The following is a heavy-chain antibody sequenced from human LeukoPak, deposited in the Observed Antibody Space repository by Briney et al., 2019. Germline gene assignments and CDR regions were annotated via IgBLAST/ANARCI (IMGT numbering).Heavy chain of an antibody. V-gene: IGHV4-34*01. CDR2: INHSGST. J-gene: IGHJ6*03. CDR1: GGSFSGYY. Sequence: SETLSLTCAVYGGSFSGYYWTWIRQPPGKGLEWIGEINHSGSTNYNPSLKSRVTISVDTSKNQFSLKLSSVTAADTAVYYCARSFRYYYYYMDVWGTGTTVTISS. CDR3: ARSFRYYYYYMDV.